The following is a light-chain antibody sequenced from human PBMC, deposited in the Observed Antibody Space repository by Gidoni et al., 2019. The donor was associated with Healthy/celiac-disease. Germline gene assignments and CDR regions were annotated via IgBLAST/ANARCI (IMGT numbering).Light chain of an antibody. CDR3: QQSYSTSAYT. CDR2: AAS. Sequence: DIQMTQSPSSLSASVVDRVTITCRASQSISSYLNWYQQQPGKAPKLLIYAASSLQSGVPSRFSGSGSGTDFTLTISSLQPEDFSTYYCQQSYSTSAYTFGQGTKLGIK. V-gene: IGKV1-39*01. CDR1: QSISSY. J-gene: IGKJ2*01.